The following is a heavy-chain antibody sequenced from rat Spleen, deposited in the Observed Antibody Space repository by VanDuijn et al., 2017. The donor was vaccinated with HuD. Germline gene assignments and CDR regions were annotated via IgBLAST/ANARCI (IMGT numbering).Heavy chain of an antibody. CDR2: ISAGGFNT. V-gene: IGHV5S23*01. CDR3: TRAMYTTDYYYAKGYYVMDA. J-gene: IGHJ4*01. Sequence: EVQLMESDGGLVQPGRSLKLSCAASGFTFSDYYMAWVRQAPNKGLEWVALISAGGFNTYYRDSVKGRFTISRDNATSTLYLQMDSLRSEDTATYYCTRAMYTTDYYYAKGYYVMDAWGQGASVTVSS. D-gene: IGHD1-6*01. CDR1: GFTFSDYY.